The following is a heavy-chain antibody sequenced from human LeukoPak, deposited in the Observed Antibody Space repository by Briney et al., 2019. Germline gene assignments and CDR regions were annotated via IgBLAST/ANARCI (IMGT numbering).Heavy chain of an antibody. J-gene: IGHJ4*02. CDR3: ARLYGVSNSDLFIFDY. CDR1: GFTFSSYG. Sequence: GGSLRLSCAASGFTFSSYGMNWVRQAPGKGLEWVSYISSSSSYIYYADSVKGRFTISRDNAKNSLHLQMNSLRDEDTAVYYCARLYGVSNSDLFIFDYWGQGTLVTVSS. CDR2: ISSSSSYI. V-gene: IGHV3-21*01. D-gene: IGHD4-4*01.